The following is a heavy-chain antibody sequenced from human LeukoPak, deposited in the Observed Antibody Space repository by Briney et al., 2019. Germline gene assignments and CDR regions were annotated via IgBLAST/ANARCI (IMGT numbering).Heavy chain of an antibody. Sequence: GASVKVSCKASGYTFTTYGVSWVRQAPGQGLEWMGWTSVYNSKTNYAQKFQGRVTMTTDRSTSTAYMELRSLRSDDTAVYYCARDMVGLAADGNWFDPWGQGTLVTVSS. D-gene: IGHD6-13*01. CDR2: TSVYNSKT. V-gene: IGHV1-18*01. CDR1: GYTFTTYG. CDR3: ARDMVGLAADGNWFDP. J-gene: IGHJ5*02.